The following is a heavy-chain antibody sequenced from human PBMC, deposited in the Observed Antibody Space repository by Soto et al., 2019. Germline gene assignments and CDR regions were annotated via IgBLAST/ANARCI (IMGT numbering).Heavy chain of an antibody. J-gene: IGHJ4*02. CDR3: AREGVHNYTEYYFDY. V-gene: IGHV3-11*06. CDR2: ISGVRDYI. CDR1: GLTFNEYY. Sequence: GGSLRLSCVVSGLTFNEYYMSWIRRAPGKGLEWVSSISGVRDYIRYADSVKGRFAISRDNAKTSLYLQMNSLTAEDTAVYYCAREGVHNYTEYYFDYWGQGTLVTVSS. D-gene: IGHD3-10*01.